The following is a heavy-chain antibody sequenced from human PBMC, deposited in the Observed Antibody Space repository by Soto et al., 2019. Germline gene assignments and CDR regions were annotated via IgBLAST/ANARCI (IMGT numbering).Heavy chain of an antibody. Sequence: QVQLVQSGAEVKKPGASVKISCEASGYSFTSQYVHWVRQAPGQGLEWMGIINPNGGSTTYAQKFRGEVPRTRGTPQENSNRGRGTLALGEPAAYFCSWKRGVPPGGGGTEPLDIWGQGTMVTVAS. V-gene: IGHV1-46*01. CDR2: INPNGGST. CDR1: GYSFTSQY. D-gene: IGHD1-1*01. CDR3: SWKRGVPPGGGGTEPLDI. J-gene: IGHJ3*02.